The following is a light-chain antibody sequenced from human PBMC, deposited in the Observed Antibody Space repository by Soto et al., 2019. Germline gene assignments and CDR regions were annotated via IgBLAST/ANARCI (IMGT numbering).Light chain of an antibody. CDR3: QQYNSYPHT. CDR2: KAS. Sequence: GDRVTITCRASQRINSWLAWYQQRPGKAPKLLIYKASSLQSGVPPRFSGSGSGTEFTLTISRLQPDDFATYYCQQYNSYPHTFGQGTKLEIK. V-gene: IGKV1-5*03. CDR1: QRINSW. J-gene: IGKJ2*01.